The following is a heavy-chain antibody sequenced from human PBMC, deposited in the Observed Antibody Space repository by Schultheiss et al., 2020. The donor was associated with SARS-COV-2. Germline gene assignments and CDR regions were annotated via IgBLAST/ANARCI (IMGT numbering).Heavy chain of an antibody. CDR3: ARVYSHYVYGMDV. J-gene: IGHJ6*02. V-gene: IGHV4-59*01. CDR2: IYYSGST. Sequence: SQTLSLTCTVSGGSISSYYWSWIRQPPGKGLEWIGYIYYSGSTNYNPSLKSRVTISVDTSKNQFSLKLSSVTAADTAVYYCARVYSHYVYGMDVWGQGTTVTVSS. CDR1: GGSISSYY. D-gene: IGHD3-16*01.